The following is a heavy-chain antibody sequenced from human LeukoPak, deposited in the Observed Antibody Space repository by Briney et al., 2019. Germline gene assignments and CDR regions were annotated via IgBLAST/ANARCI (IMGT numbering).Heavy chain of an antibody. CDR1: GFTFSRHC. CDR2: IKEDGSEK. D-gene: IGHD3-16*01. Sequence: GGSLRLSCAASGFTFSRHCMSWVRQAPGKGLEWVANIKEDGSEKYYVDSVKGRFTISRDNAQNSLYLQMNSLRAEDTAVYYCATGWGGVTGYYYDMDVWGQGTAVTVSS. V-gene: IGHV3-7*01. CDR3: ATGWGGVTGYYYDMDV. J-gene: IGHJ6*02.